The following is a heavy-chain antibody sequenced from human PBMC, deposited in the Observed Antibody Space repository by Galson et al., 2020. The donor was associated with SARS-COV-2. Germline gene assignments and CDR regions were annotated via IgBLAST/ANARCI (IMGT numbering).Heavy chain of an antibody. CDR3: ARRKYYNYYMDV. J-gene: IGHJ6*03. CDR2: ISHSGGT. Sequence: SETLSLTCAVSGTSISSGSYSWNWIRQPPGKGLEWIGYISHSGGTYYNPSLKSRVTISGDRSKNQFSLRLSSVTAADTGVYYCARRKYYNYYMDVWGKGTTVTISS. CDR1: GTSISSGSYS. V-gene: IGHV4-30-2*01.